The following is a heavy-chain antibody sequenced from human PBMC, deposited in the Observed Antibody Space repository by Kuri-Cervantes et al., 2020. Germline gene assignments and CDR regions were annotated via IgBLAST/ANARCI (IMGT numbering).Heavy chain of an antibody. D-gene: IGHD6-6*01. CDR1: EFTFSNYW. J-gene: IGHJ4*02. CDR3: TRRVGGSSADD. Sequence: GSLRLSCAASEFTFSNYWMSWVRQAPGKGLEWIGEINHSGSTNYNPSLRSRVTISVDTSKNQFSLKLSSVTAADTAVYYCTRRVGGSSADDWGQGTLVTVSS. V-gene: IGHV4-34*01. CDR2: INHSGST.